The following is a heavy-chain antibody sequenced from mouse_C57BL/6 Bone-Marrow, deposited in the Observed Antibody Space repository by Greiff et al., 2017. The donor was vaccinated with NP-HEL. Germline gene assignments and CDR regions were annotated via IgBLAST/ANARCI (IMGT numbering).Heavy chain of an antibody. CDR2: IDPETGGT. J-gene: IGHJ3*01. CDR3: TRGDLGAY. V-gene: IGHV1-15*01. Sequence: VQLQQSGAELVRPGASVTLSCKASGYTFTDYEMHWVKQTPVHGLEWIGAIDPETGGTAYNQKFKGKAILTADKSSSTAYMELRSLTSEDSAVYYCTRGDLGAYWGQGTLVTVSA. D-gene: IGHD3-3*01. CDR1: GYTFTDYE.